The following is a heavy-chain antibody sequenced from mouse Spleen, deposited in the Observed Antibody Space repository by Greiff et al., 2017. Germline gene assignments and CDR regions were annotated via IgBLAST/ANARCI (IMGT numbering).Heavy chain of an antibody. V-gene: IGHV1-82*01. CDR2: IYPGDGDT. CDR1: GYAFSSSW. Sequence: VQLQESGPELVKPGASVKMSCKASGYAFSSSWMNWVKQRPGKGLEWIGRIYPGDGDTNYNGKFKGKATLTADKSSSTAYMQLSSLTSEDSAVYFCARRYDAMDYWGQGTSVTVSS. J-gene: IGHJ4*01. D-gene: IGHD1-1*01. CDR3: ARRYDAMDY.